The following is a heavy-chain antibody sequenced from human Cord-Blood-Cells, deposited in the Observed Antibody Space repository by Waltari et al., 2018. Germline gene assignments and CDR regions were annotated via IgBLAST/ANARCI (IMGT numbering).Heavy chain of an antibody. V-gene: IGHV3-15*01. J-gene: IGHJ4*02. D-gene: IGHD3-16*01. CDR1: VFTLSNAW. CDR2: IKSRTDGGTT. Sequence: DVQLVEAGAGLIKPGGSLRLSCAASVFTLSNAWMSWVRQAPGKGLKWFGRIKSRTDGGTTDYAAPVKGRLTSTSDVSKNTLYLQMNSLATGDTAVFYCTTAGGIYWRQGTLATVSS. CDR3: TTAGGIY.